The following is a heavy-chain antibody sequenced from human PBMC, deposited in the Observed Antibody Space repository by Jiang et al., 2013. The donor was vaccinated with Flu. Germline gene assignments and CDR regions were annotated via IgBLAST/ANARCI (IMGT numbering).Heavy chain of an antibody. J-gene: IGHJ4*02. CDR2: IYTSGST. V-gene: IGHV4-61*02. Sequence: GPGLVKPSQTLSLTCTVSGGSISSGSYYWSWIRQPAGKGLEWIGRIYTSGSTNYNPSLKSRVTISVDTSKNQFSLKLSSVTAADTAVYYCARCSGGIFDYWGQGTLVTVSS. CDR3: ARCSGGIFDY. CDR1: GGSISSGSYY. D-gene: IGHD3-10*01.